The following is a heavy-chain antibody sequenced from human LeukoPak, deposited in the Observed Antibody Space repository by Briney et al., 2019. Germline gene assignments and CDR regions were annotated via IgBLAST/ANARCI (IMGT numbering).Heavy chain of an antibody. Sequence: GGSLRLSCAASGFTFRTSAMSWVRQAPAKGLQWVSSINGGDYSTYYADSVKGRFTISKDNSKNTLYLQISSLRSEDTAVYYCAREGEATKFCSSSSCIPDFWGQGTLVTVSS. CDR1: GFTFRTSA. D-gene: IGHD2-2*01. CDR3: AREGEATKFCSSSSCIPDF. J-gene: IGHJ4*02. V-gene: IGHV3-23*01. CDR2: INGGDYST.